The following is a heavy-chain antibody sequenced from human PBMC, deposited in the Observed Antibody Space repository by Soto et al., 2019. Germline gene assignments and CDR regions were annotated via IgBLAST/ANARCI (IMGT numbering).Heavy chain of an antibody. D-gene: IGHD1-26*01. J-gene: IGHJ6*02. CDR3: AKDRKWEAYYYYGMDV. V-gene: IGHV3-30*18. CDR2: ISNDGIQK. Sequence: QVQLVESGGGVVQPGRSLRLSCTVTGFMFSSYGMHWVRQAPGKGLEWVAVISNDGIQKHYADSVKGRFTISRDNSKNXLYLQMNSLRAEDTAVYYCAKDRKWEAYYYYGMDVWGQGTTVTVSS. CDR1: GFMFSSYG.